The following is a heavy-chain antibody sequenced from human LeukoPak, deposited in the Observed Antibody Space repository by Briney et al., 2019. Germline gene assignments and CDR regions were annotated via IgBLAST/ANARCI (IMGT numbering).Heavy chain of an antibody. D-gene: IGHD1-7*01. Sequence: SQTLSLTCDISGDSVSSNSTAWNWIRQSPSRGLEWLGRTFYRSKWYNEYEVSLKSRLTIHADTSKNHFSLQLNSVTPEDTAVYYCARSGGTAIGNYERATFDYWGQGTLVTVSS. J-gene: IGHJ4*02. CDR3: ARSGGTAIGNYERATFDY. V-gene: IGHV6-1*01. CDR1: GDSVSSNSTA. CDR2: TFYRSKWYN.